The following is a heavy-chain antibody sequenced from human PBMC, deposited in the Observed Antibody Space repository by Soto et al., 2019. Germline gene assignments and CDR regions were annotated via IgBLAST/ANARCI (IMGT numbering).Heavy chain of an antibody. V-gene: IGHV4-59*01. CDR3: ATGRDQGYYYYGMDV. CDR1: GGSISSYY. J-gene: IGHJ6*02. Sequence: SETLSLTCTVPGGSISSYYWSWIRQPPGKGLEWIGYIYYSGSTNYNPSLKSRVTISVDTSKNQFSLKLSSVTAADTAVYYCATGRDQGYYYYGMDVWGQGTTVTVSS. D-gene: IGHD2-2*01. CDR2: IYYSGST.